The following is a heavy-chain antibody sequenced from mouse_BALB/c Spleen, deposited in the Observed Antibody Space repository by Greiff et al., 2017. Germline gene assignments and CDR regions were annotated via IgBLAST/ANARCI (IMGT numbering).Heavy chain of an antibody. CDR2: ISSGGSYT. CDR1: GFTFSSYG. CDR3: AIITTAWFAY. V-gene: IGHV5-6*01. D-gene: IGHD1-2*01. J-gene: IGHJ3*01. Sequence: EVKVVESGGDLVKPGGSLKLSCAASGFTFSSYGMSWVRQTPDKRLEWVATISSGGSYTYYPDSVKGRFTISRDNAKNTLYLQMSSLKSEDTAMYYCAIITTAWFAYWGQGTLVTVSA.